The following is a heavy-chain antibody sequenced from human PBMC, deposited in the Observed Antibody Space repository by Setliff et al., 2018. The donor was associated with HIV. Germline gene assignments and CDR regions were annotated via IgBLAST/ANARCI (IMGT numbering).Heavy chain of an antibody. CDR3: VRYIGAAAGYIDH. V-gene: IGHV5-51*01. J-gene: IGHJ4*02. D-gene: IGHD6-25*01. CDR1: GYSFVDFW. Sequence: GESLKISCHLSGYSFVDFWIGWVRQMPGKGLEWVGFIYPGDSDSRYSPSFRGQVTLSADKSTTTAYLDWARLKASDTAMYYCVRYIGAAAGYIDHWGQGTLVTVSS. CDR2: IYPGDSDS.